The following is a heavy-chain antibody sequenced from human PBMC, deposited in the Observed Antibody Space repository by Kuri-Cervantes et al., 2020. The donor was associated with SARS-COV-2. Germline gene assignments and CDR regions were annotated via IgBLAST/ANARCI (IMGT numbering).Heavy chain of an antibody. CDR2: IRSKAYGGTT. CDR3: TLKQA. Sequence: GESLKISCAASGFTFSSYGMHWVRQAPGKGLEWVGFIRSKAYGGTTEYAASVKGRFTISRDDSKSIACLQMNSLKTEGTAVYYCTLKQAWGQGTLVTVSS. V-gene: IGHV3-49*04. D-gene: IGHD6-13*01. CDR1: GFTFSSYG. J-gene: IGHJ5*02.